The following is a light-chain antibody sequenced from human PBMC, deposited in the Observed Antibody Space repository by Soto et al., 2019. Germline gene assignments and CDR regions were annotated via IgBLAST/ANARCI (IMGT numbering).Light chain of an antibody. CDR1: QNVNNNY. CDR2: GAS. CDR3: QQYGASPWT. V-gene: IGKV3-20*01. J-gene: IGKJ1*01. Sequence: VLTQSPGTLSLSPGERAILSCRASQNVNNNYLAWYQQKPGQSPRLLIYGASSRATGIPDRFSGSGSGTDFTLTISRLEPEDFVVYFCQQYGASPWTFGQGTKVEIK.